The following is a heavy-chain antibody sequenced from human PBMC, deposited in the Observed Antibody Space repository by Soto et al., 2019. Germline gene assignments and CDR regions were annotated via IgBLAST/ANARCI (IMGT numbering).Heavy chain of an antibody. J-gene: IGHJ4*02. CDR2: ISANNGNT. V-gene: IGHV1-18*01. Sequence: QVQLVQSGAEVKKPGASVKVSCKASGYTFTSYGISWVRQAPGQGLEWMGWISANNGNTNYEQKLQGRVTMTTDTATSTAYTELRSLRSGDTAVYYCARERGGHALDYWGQGTLVTVSS. CDR1: GYTFTSYG. D-gene: IGHD3-10*01. CDR3: ARERGGHALDY.